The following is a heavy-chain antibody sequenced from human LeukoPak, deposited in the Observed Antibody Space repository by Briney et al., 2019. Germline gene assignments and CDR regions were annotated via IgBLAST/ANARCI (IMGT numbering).Heavy chain of an antibody. D-gene: IGHD3-10*01. V-gene: IGHV3-23*01. CDR1: GITLSNYG. CDR2: ISDSGGST. Sequence: GGSLRLSCAVSGITLSNYGMSWVRQAPGKGLEWVAGISDSGGSTNYADSVKGRFTISRDNPKNTLYLQMNSLRAEDTAVYFCAKRGIVIRAVIIVGFHKEAYYFDYWAREPWSPSPQ. CDR3: AKRGIVIRAVIIVGFHKEAYYFDY. J-gene: IGHJ4*02.